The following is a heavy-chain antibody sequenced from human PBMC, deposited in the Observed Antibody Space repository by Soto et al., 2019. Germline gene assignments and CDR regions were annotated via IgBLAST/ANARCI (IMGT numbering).Heavy chain of an antibody. D-gene: IGHD3-16*02. Sequence: QLQLQESGPGLVKPSETLSLTCTVSGGSISSSSYYWGWIRQPPGKGLEWIGSIYYSGSTYYNPSLKSRVTISVDTSKNQFSLKLSSVTAADTAVYYCARHLLGLVSFYFYYYYMDVWGKGTTVTVSS. J-gene: IGHJ6*03. CDR1: GGSISSSSYY. CDR3: ARHLLGLVSFYFYYYYMDV. V-gene: IGHV4-39*01. CDR2: IYYSGST.